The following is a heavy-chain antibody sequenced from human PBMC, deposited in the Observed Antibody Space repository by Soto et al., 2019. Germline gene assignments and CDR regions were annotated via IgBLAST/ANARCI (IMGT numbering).Heavy chain of an antibody. J-gene: IGHJ4*02. V-gene: IGHV4-31*03. CDR2: IYYSGST. CDR1: GGSISSGGYY. CDR3: AREGNYGSETRYFDY. D-gene: IGHD3-10*01. Sequence: SETLSLTCTVSGGSISSGGYYWSWIRQHPGKGLEWIGYIYYSGSTYYNPSLKSRVTISVDTSKNQFSLKLSSVTAADTAVYYCAREGNYGSETRYFDYWGQGTLVTVSS.